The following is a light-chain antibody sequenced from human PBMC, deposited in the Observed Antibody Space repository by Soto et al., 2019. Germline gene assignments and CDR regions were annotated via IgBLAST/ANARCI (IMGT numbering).Light chain of an antibody. CDR2: GAS. CDR1: QSVSSN. Sequence: EIVMTQSPATLSVSPGERATLSCRASQSVSSNLAWYQQKPGQAPRLLIYGASTRATGIPARFSGSGSGTEFTLTISSLQYEDFAVYYCQQYNNWLVITFGQGTRLEIK. CDR3: QQYNNWLVIT. J-gene: IGKJ5*01. V-gene: IGKV3-15*01.